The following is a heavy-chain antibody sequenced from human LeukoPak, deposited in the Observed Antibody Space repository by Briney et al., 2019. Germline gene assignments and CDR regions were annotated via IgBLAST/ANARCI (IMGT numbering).Heavy chain of an antibody. Sequence: PSETLSLTCTVSGGSISSGGYYWSWIRQHPGKGLGWIGYISYSGSTYYNPSLKSRVTISLDTSTNQSSLKLSSVTAADTAVYYCAREPYYYGTGELGLGGQGTRVSVSS. J-gene: IGHJ4*02. V-gene: IGHV4-31*03. D-gene: IGHD3-10*01. CDR3: AREPYYYGTGELGL. CDR1: GGSISSGGYY. CDR2: ISYSGST.